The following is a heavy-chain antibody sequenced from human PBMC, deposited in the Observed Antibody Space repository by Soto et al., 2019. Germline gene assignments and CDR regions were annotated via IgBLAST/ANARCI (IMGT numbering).Heavy chain of an antibody. CDR3: TTSTGYSSGWYFFAPFVYDAFDI. CDR2: IRSKANSYAT. D-gene: IGHD6-19*01. Sequence: GGSLRLSCAASGFTFSGSAMHWVRQASGKGLEWVGRIRSKANSYATAYAASVKGRFTISRDDSKNTAYLPMNSLKTEDTAVYYCTTSTGYSSGWYFFAPFVYDAFDIWGQGTMVTVSS. CDR1: GFTFSGSA. V-gene: IGHV3-73*01. J-gene: IGHJ3*02.